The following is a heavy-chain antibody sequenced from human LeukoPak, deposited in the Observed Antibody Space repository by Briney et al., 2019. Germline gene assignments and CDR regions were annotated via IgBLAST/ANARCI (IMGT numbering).Heavy chain of an antibody. CDR3: ARDPPRSGGLENYYYYGMDV. CDR1: GFTFSSYA. J-gene: IGHJ6*02. D-gene: IGHD2-15*01. Sequence: GGSLRLSCAASGFTFSSYAMHWVRQAPGKGLEWVAVISYDGSNKYYADSVKGRFTISRDNSKNTLYLQMNSLRAEDTAVYYCARDPPRSGGLENYYYYGMDVWGQGTTVTVSS. V-gene: IGHV3-30-3*01. CDR2: ISYDGSNK.